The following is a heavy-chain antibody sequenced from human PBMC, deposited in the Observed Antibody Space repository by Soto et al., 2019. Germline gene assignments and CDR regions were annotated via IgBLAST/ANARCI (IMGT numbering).Heavy chain of an antibody. D-gene: IGHD4-4*01. J-gene: IGHJ6*02. Sequence: QVQLQESGPGLVKPSQTLSLTCTVSGGSISSGGYYWSWIRQHPGKGLEWIGYIYYSGSTYYNPSLKSRITRAVDTSKNQFSLKLSSVTAADTAVYYCARSNYPSYYYYGMDVWGQGTTVTVSS. V-gene: IGHV4-31*03. CDR1: GGSISSGGYY. CDR2: IYYSGST. CDR3: ARSNYPSYYYYGMDV.